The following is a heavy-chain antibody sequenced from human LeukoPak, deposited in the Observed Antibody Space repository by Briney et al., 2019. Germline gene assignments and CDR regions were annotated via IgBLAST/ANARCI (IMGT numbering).Heavy chain of an antibody. J-gene: IGHJ4*02. V-gene: IGHV3-11*04. CDR3: ARALGYCSGGSCYSFDY. D-gene: IGHD2-15*01. CDR2: ISSSGTTI. Sequence: LSLTCTVSGGSISSGSYYWSWIRQAPGKGLEWVSYISSSGTTIYYADSVKGRFTISRDNAKNSLYLQMNSLRAEDTAVYYCARALGYCSGGSCYSFDYWGQGTLVTVSS. CDR1: GGSISSGSYY.